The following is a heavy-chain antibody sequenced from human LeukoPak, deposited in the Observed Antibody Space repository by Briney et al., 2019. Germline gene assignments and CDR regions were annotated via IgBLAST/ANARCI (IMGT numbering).Heavy chain of an antibody. Sequence: GGSLRLSCAASGFTFSTNCMHWVRQAPCKGLLWVSRISGDGSSKLYADSVKGRFTISRDNVENTLYLQMSSLRAEDTAVYYCASVKNNAPNLLDSWGQGTLVTVSS. CDR3: ASVKNNAPNLLDS. V-gene: IGHV3-74*03. D-gene: IGHD2-8*01. CDR1: GFTFSTNC. J-gene: IGHJ4*02. CDR2: ISGDGSSK.